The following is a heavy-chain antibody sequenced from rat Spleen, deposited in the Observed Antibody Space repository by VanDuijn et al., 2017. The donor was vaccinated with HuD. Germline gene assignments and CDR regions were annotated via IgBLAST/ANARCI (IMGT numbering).Heavy chain of an antibody. CDR2: MWYDGDT. D-gene: IGHD1-12*03. J-gene: IGHJ2*01. Sequence: QVQLKESGPGLVQPSQTLSLTCTVSGLSLTSNSVRWIRQPPGKGLEWMGVMWYDGDTAYNSALKSRLSISRDTSKSQVFLKMINLQTEDTAMYFCASQYYYDGYYREYWGQGVMVTVSS. V-gene: IGHV2-47*01. CDR1: GLSLTSNS. CDR3: ASQYYYDGYYREY.